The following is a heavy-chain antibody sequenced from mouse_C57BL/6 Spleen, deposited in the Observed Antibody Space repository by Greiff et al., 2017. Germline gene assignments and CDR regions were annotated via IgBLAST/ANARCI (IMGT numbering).Heavy chain of an antibody. D-gene: IGHD2-5*01. Sequence: EVKVEESGGGLVKPGGSLKLSCAASGFTFSDYGMHWVRQAPEKGLEWVAYISSGSSTIYYADTVKGRFTISRDNAKNTLFLQMTSLRSEDTAMYYGAETYYYSNYVFAYWGQGTLVTVSA. V-gene: IGHV5-17*01. CDR3: AETYYYSNYVFAY. J-gene: IGHJ3*01. CDR1: GFTFSDYG. CDR2: ISSGSSTI.